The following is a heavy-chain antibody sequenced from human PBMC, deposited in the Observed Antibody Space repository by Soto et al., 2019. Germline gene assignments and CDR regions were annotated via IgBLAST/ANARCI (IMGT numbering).Heavy chain of an antibody. J-gene: IGHJ4*02. CDR2: INHSGST. CDR1: GGSFSGYY. CDR3: ERGSHYYGFDY. D-gene: IGHD3-10*01. V-gene: IGHV4-34*01. Sequence: QVQLQQWGAGLLKPAETLSLTCAVYGGSFSGYYWSWIRQPPGKGLEWIGEINHSGSTNYNPSLKSLVTISVDTSKNQFALKLGSVSAADTAVYYCERGSHYYGFDYWGQGTLVTVSS.